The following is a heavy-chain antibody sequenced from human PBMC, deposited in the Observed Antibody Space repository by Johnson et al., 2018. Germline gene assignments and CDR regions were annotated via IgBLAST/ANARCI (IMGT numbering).Heavy chain of an antibody. CDR1: GGSISSYY. CDR3: ASHDGSGYWRPDPFDI. Sequence: QVQLQESGPGLVKPSETLSLTCTVSGGSISSYYWSWIRQPPGKGLEWIGYIYYSGSTNYNPSLKSRVTISVDTSKNQFSLKLGSVTAADTAVYYCASHDGSGYWRPDPFDIWGQGTMVTVSS. V-gene: IGHV4-59*01. J-gene: IGHJ3*02. CDR2: IYYSGST. D-gene: IGHD3-22*01.